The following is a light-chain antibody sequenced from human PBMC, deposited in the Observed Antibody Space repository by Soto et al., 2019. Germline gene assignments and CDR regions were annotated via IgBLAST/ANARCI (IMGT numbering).Light chain of an antibody. CDR2: AAS. V-gene: IGKV1-6*01. J-gene: IGKJ1*01. CDR1: QGIRND. Sequence: AIQMTQSPSSLSASLGDSVTITCRASQGIRNDLGWYQQKPGKAPKLMIYAASSLQSGVPSRFSGSASGADFTLTISSLQADDFASYYCLQDYNYPRTFGQGTKVEIK. CDR3: LQDYNYPRT.